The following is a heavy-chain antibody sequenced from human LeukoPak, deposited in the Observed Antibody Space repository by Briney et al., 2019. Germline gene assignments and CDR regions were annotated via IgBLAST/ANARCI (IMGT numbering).Heavy chain of an antibody. CDR1: GFTFSSYA. CDR3: AKDNMPYGDYVRFDY. V-gene: IGHV3-23*01. D-gene: IGHD4-17*01. J-gene: IGHJ4*02. CDR2: ISGSGGST. Sequence: GGSLRPSCAASGFTFSSYAMSWVRQAPGKGLEWVSAISGSGGSTYYADPVKGRFTISRDNSKNTLYLQMNSLRAEDTAVYYCAKDNMPYGDYVRFDYWGQGTLVTVSS.